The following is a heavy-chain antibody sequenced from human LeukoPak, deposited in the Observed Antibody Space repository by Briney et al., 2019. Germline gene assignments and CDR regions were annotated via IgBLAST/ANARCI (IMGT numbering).Heavy chain of an antibody. V-gene: IGHV1-69*05. CDR3: ATGLIGYFYHYMDV. CDR1: GGTFNSYA. J-gene: IGHJ6*03. Sequence: SVKVSCKASGGTFNSYAVSWVRQAPGQGLEWMGGIIPIFGTSNYAQKFQGRVTITTDESTSTAHMELTSLKSEDTAVYYCATGLIGYFYHYMDVWGKGTTVTVSS. D-gene: IGHD2-8*01. CDR2: IIPIFGTS.